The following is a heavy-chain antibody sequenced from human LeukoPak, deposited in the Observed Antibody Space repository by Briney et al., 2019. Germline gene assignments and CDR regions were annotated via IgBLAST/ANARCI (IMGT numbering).Heavy chain of an antibody. CDR1: GFTFSTYS. J-gene: IGHJ4*02. CDR3: ARGLGYNYGTGQPDY. CDR2: ISSTSDYI. V-gene: IGHV3-21*06. D-gene: IGHD5-18*01. Sequence: GGSLRLSCAASGFTFSTYSMNWVRQAPGKGLEWVSFISSTSDYIYYADSVKGRFTISRDRAKNSLYLQMNSLRAEDTAVYYCARGLGYNYGTGQPDYWGQGTLVAVSS.